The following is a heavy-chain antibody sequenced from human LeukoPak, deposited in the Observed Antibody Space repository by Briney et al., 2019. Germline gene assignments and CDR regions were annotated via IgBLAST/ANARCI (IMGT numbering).Heavy chain of an antibody. V-gene: IGHV4-34*01. CDR1: GGSFSGYY. Sequence: SETLSLTCAVYGGSFSGYYWSWIRQPPGKGLEWIGEINHSGSTNYNPSLKSRVTISVDTSKNQFSLKLSPVTAADTAVYYCARGYKVSYYYDSSGYQKKPLDYWGQGTLVTVSS. CDR2: INHSGST. CDR3: ARGYKVSYYYDSSGYQKKPLDY. J-gene: IGHJ4*02. D-gene: IGHD3-22*01.